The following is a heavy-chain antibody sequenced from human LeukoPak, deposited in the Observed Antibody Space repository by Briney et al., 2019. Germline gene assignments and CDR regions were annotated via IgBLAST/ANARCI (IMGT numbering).Heavy chain of an antibody. CDR3: ARGWLSVDY. CDR1: GITFSSYA. Sequence: GGSLRLSCAASGITFSSYAMHWVRQAPGKGPEWVAVISNDGTNKYYADSVKGRFIISRDNSKNTLYLQINNLRGEDTAVYYCARGWLSVDYWGQGTLVTVSS. CDR2: ISNDGTNK. V-gene: IGHV3-30-3*01. J-gene: IGHJ4*02. D-gene: IGHD3-22*01.